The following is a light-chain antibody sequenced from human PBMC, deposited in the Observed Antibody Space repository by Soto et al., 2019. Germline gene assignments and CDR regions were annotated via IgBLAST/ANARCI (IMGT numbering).Light chain of an antibody. CDR2: EVN. V-gene: IGLV2-8*01. CDR1: SSDVGGYNY. Sequence: QSALAQPPSASGSPGRSVAISCTGTSSDVGGYNYVSLYQQHPGKAPKLMVYEVNKRPSGVPDRFSGSKSGNTASLTVSGLQAEDEADYYCKTYAASSTVFGTGTKVTVL. CDR3: KTYAASSTV. J-gene: IGLJ1*01.